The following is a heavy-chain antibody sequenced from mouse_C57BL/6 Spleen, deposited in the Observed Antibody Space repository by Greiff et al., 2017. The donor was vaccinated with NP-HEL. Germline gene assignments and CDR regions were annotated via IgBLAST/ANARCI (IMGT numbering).Heavy chain of an antibody. D-gene: IGHD2-1*01. CDR3: ARALIYSGPYYYAMDC. Sequence: EVQVVESGGGLVKPGGSLKLSCAASGFTFSSYAMSWVRQTPEKRLEWVATISDGGSYTYYPDNVKGRFTISRDNAKNNLYLQMSHLKSEDTAMYYCARALIYSGPYYYAMDCWGQGTSVTVSS. J-gene: IGHJ4*01. CDR1: GFTFSSYA. CDR2: ISDGGSYT. V-gene: IGHV5-4*01.